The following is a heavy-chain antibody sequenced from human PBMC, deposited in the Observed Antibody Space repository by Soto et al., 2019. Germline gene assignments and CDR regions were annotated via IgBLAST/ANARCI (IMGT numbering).Heavy chain of an antibody. J-gene: IGHJ1*01. CDR1: GFTFSTHT. Sequence: EVQVLESGGGLVQPGGSLRLSCVGTGFTFSTHTMSWVRQAPGRGLEWVSGITGSAGRTYYADSVKGRFTMSRDNSKKTVWLQMESLRADDTAIYYCAKGSERYDGSGQYGSGYFQNWGQGTMVTVS. V-gene: IGHV3-23*01. CDR2: ITGSAGRT. D-gene: IGHD3-10*01. CDR3: AKGSERYDGSGQYGSGYFQN.